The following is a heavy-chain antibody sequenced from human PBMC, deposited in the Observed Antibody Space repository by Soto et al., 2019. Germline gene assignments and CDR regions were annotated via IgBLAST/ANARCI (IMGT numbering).Heavy chain of an antibody. Sequence: QVQLQQWGAGLLKPSETLSLTCAVYGGSFSGYYWSWIRQPPGKGLEWIGEINHSGSTNYNPALKSRVTISVDTSKNQFSLKLRSVTAADTAVYYCARVKAARPRNWFYPWGQGTLVTVSS. CDR2: INHSGST. D-gene: IGHD6-6*01. CDR3: ARVKAARPRNWFYP. J-gene: IGHJ5*02. V-gene: IGHV4-34*01. CDR1: GGSFSGYY.